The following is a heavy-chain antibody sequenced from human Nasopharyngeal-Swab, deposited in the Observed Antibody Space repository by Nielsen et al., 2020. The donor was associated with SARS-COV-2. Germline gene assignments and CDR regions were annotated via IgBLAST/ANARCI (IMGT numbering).Heavy chain of an antibody. Sequence: SETLSLTCSLNGVSFSGYCWGWIRQPPGKGLEWIGDITRSGNTNYNPSLKSRVTISVDTSKNQFSLKLSSVTAADTAVYYCARVITIFGVGPYYFDYWGQGTLVTVSS. D-gene: IGHD3-3*01. V-gene: IGHV4-34*01. CDR2: ITRSGNT. CDR3: ARVITIFGVGPYYFDY. J-gene: IGHJ4*02. CDR1: GVSFSGYC.